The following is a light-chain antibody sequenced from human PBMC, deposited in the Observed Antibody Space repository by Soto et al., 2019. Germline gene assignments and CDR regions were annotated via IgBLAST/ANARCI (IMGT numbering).Light chain of an antibody. CDR3: SSYTTSNTRQIV. Sequence: QSVLTQPASVSGSPGQSITISCTGTSSDVSGNNYVSWYQQHPGKAPKFMIYDVSNRPSGVSNRFTGSKSGNTASLNISGLQAYVEADYYCSSYTTSNTRQIVFGTGTKVTVL. J-gene: IGLJ1*01. CDR1: SSDVSGNNY. V-gene: IGLV2-14*01. CDR2: DVS.